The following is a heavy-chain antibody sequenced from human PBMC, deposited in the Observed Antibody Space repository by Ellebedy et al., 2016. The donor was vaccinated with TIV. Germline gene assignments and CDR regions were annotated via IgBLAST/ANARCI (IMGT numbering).Heavy chain of an antibody. CDR3: ARGAASGSYFDY. V-gene: IGHV1-69*13. J-gene: IGHJ4*02. CDR2: IIPIFGTA. CDR1: GGTFSSYA. Sequence: AASVKVSCKASGGTFSSYAISWVRQAPGQGLEWMGGIIPIFGTANYAQKFQGRVTITADESTSTAYMELSSLRSEETAVYYCARGAASGSYFDYWGQGTLVTVSS. D-gene: IGHD1-14*01.